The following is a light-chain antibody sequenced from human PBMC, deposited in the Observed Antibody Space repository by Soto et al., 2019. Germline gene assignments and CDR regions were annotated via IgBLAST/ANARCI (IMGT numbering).Light chain of an antibody. CDR1: QSVSSSY. CDR3: QQYGNSPIT. CDR2: GGS. V-gene: IGKV3-20*01. Sequence: EIVLTQSPGTLSLSPGEIATLSFSASQSVSSSYLAWYQQKPGQAPRLLIYGGSRRATGVPDRFSGSGSGTDFTLTISRLEPEDFAVYYCQQYGNSPITFGQGTRLEIK. J-gene: IGKJ5*01.